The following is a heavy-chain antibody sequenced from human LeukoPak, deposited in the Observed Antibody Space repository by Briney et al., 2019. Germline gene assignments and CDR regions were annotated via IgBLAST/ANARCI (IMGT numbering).Heavy chain of an antibody. D-gene: IGHD3-9*01. CDR2: IYYSGST. Sequence: SSETLSLTCTVSGGSISSYYWSWIRQPPGKGLEWIGYIYYSGSTNYNPSLKSRVTISVDTSKNQFSLKLSSVTAADTAVYYCARVSEGSTAVLRYFDWVPQPNWFDPWGQGTLATVSS. V-gene: IGHV4-59*01. CDR1: GGSISSYY. CDR3: ARVSEGSTAVLRYFDWVPQPNWFDP. J-gene: IGHJ5*02.